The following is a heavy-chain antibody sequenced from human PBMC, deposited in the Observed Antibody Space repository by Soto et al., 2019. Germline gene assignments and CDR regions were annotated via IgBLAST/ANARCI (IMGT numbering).Heavy chain of an antibody. CDR2: IWYDGSNK. J-gene: IGHJ6*02. D-gene: IGHD6-19*01. CDR3: AAQQWLVRNYGMDV. CDR1: GFTFSSYG. V-gene: IGHV3-33*01. Sequence: RGSLRLSCAASGFTFSSYGMHWVRQAPGKGLEWVAVIWYDGSNKYYADSVKGRFTISRDNSKNTLYLQMNSLRAEDTAVYYCAAQQWLVRNYGMDVWGQGTTVT.